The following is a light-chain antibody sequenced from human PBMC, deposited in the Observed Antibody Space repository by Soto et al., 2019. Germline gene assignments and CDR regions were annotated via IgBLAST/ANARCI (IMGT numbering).Light chain of an antibody. Sequence: EIVLAHSPCTLALSPVGRAALSCSASQSVSNRYLAWYQQKPGQAPRPLIYDASTRATGTPDRFSGSGSGTDFTLSISRLEPEDFAVYYCQQYGSSRTFGQGTKVDIK. J-gene: IGKJ1*01. CDR1: QSVSNRY. CDR2: DAS. CDR3: QQYGSSRT. V-gene: IGKV3-20*01.